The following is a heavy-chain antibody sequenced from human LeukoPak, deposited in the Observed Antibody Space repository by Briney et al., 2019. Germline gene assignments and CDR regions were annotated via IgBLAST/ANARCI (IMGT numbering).Heavy chain of an antibody. Sequence: PSETLSLTCTVSGGSISSGSYYWSWIRQPAGKGLEWIGRIYTSGSTNYNPSLKSRVTISVDTSKNQFSLKLSSVTAAGTAVYYCARDGRRGYSYGYYFDYWGQGTLVTVSS. J-gene: IGHJ4*02. V-gene: IGHV4-61*02. CDR1: GGSISSGSYY. CDR2: IYTSGST. CDR3: ARDGRRGYSYGYYFDY. D-gene: IGHD5-18*01.